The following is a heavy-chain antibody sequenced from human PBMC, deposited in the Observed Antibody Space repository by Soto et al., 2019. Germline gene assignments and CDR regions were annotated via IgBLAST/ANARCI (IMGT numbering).Heavy chain of an antibody. CDR2: IYYSGST. CDR3: ARQPKDAFDI. J-gene: IGHJ3*02. CDR1: GGSISSSSYY. V-gene: IGHV4-39*01. Sequence: QLQLQESGPGLVKPSETLSLTCPVSGGSISSSSYYWGWIRQPPGKGLEWIGSIYYSGSTYYNPSRNSRVTRSVDTSKNQFSLNLSSVTAADTAVYYCARQPKDAFDIWCQGTMVTVSS.